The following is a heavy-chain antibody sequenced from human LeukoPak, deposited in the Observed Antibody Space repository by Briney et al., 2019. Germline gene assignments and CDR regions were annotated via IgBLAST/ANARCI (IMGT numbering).Heavy chain of an antibody. CDR1: GFTFSGSA. J-gene: IGHJ4*02. CDR3: TRHDKYDYGDPFDY. CDR2: IRSKANSYAT. V-gene: IGHV3-73*01. D-gene: IGHD4-17*01. Sequence: GGSLRLSCAASGFTFSGSAMHWVRQASGKGLEWVGRIRSKANSYATAYAASVKGRFTISRDDSKNTAYLQMNSLKTEDTAVYYCTRHDKYDYGDPFDYWGQGTLVTVSS.